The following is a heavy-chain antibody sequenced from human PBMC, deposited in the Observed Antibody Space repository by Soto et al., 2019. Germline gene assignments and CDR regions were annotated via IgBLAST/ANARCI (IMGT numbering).Heavy chain of an antibody. J-gene: IGHJ6*02. V-gene: IGHV1-18*04. CDR3: AREMISIAARPGYYYYGMDV. D-gene: IGHD6-6*01. CDR2: ISAYNGNT. CDR1: GYTFTSYG. Sequence: GASVKVSCKASGYTFTSYGISWVRQAPGQGLEWMGWISAYNGNTNYAQKLQGRVTMTTDTSTGTAYMELRSLRSDDTAVYYCAREMISIAARPGYYYYGMDVWGQGTTVTVSS.